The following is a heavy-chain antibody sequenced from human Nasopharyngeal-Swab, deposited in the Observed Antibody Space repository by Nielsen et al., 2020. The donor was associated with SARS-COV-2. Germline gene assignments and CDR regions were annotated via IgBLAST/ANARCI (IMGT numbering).Heavy chain of an antibody. CDR1: GFVFSGSA. V-gene: IGHV3-73*01. Sequence: GGSLRLSCAASGFVFSGSAIHWVRQASGKGLEWVGRIGDKAHNYATTYAASVKGRFTISRDDSKNTAFLQMDSLNTEDTALYYCTTDDYFDYWGQGTLVPSPQ. CDR2: IGDKAHNYAT. J-gene: IGHJ4*02. D-gene: IGHD3-3*01. CDR3: TTDDYFDY.